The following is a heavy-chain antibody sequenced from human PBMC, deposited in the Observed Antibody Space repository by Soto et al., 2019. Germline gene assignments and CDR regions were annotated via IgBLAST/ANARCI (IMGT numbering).Heavy chain of an antibody. V-gene: IGHV4-59*08. Sequence: QVQLQESGPGLVKPSETLSLICAVSGGSMNDNYWCWLRQPPGKGLQWIAWIHSDGHSLSNPSLRSRVTMSVDTSQNQASLRLTSVTAADTAVYYCARHWEYDYGAADWFDPWGHGNLVTVSS. CDR3: ARHWEYDYGAADWFDP. CDR1: GGSMNDNY. D-gene: IGHD3-10*01. CDR2: IHSDGHS. J-gene: IGHJ5*02.